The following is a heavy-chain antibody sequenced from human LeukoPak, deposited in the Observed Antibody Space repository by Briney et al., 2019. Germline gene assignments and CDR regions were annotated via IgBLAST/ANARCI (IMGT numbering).Heavy chain of an antibody. Sequence: GGSLRLSCAASGFTFSSYAMHWVRQAPGKGLEWVAVISYDGSNKYYADSVKGRFTISRDNSKNTLYLQMNSLRAEDTAVYYCAKAGSVPGPGIAVAPVWWFDPWGQGALVTVSS. CDR2: ISYDGSNK. CDR3: AKAGSVPGPGIAVAPVWWFDP. D-gene: IGHD6-19*01. CDR1: GFTFSSYA. J-gene: IGHJ5*02. V-gene: IGHV3-30-3*01.